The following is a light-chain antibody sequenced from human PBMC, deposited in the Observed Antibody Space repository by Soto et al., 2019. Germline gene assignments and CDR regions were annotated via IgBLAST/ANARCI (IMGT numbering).Light chain of an antibody. J-gene: IGKJ2*01. CDR3: QRYCSSPPHT. CDR2: GAS. V-gene: IGKV3-20*01. CDR1: QSVYNNY. Sequence: EIVLTQSPGTLSLSPGERATLSCRASQSVYNNYLAWYQQKPGQAPRLLISGASSRATGIPDRFSGSGSGTDFTLTISRLESEDFAVYYCQRYCSSPPHTFGQGTKLEIK.